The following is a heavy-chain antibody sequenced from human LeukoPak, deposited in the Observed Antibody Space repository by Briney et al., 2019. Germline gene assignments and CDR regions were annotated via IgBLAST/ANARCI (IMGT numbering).Heavy chain of an antibody. V-gene: IGHV3-23*01. CDR3: AKDREWELLSIFDY. CDR1: GFTFSSYA. CDR2: IGGSGGST. D-gene: IGHD1-26*01. J-gene: IGHJ4*02. Sequence: GGSLRLSCAASGFTFSSYAMNWVRQAPGKGLEWVSAIGGSGGSTYYADSVKGRFTISRDNSKNTLYLQMNSLRAEDTAVYYCAKDREWELLSIFDYWGQGTLVTVSS.